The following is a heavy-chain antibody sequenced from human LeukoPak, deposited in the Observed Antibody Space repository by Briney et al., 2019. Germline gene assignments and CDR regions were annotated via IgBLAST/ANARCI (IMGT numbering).Heavy chain of an antibody. Sequence: PSETLSLTCTVSGGSISSYYWSWIRQPPGKGLEWIGYIYYSGSTNYNPSLKSRVTISVDTSKNQFSLKLSSVPAADTAVYYCAGHGRYDFDYWGQGTLVTVSS. V-gene: IGHV4-59*01. J-gene: IGHJ4*02. CDR1: GGSISSYY. CDR3: AGHGRYDFDY. CDR2: IYYSGST. D-gene: IGHD1-26*01.